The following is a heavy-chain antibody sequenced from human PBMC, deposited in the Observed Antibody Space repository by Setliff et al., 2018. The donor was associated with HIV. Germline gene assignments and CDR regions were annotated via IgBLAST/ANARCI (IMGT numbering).Heavy chain of an antibody. V-gene: IGHV4-38-2*01. D-gene: IGHD3-22*01. Sequence: SETLSLTCAVSGYSISSGYYWGWIRQPPGKGLEWIGSIYYSYSSGSTYYNPSLKSRVTISVDTSKNQFSLKLRSVTAADTAVYYCARGVNSDDNTVVITSSFFDYWGQGTLVTVSS. CDR1: GYSISSGYY. CDR3: ARGVNSDDNTVVITSSFFDY. J-gene: IGHJ4*02. CDR2: IYYSYSSGST.